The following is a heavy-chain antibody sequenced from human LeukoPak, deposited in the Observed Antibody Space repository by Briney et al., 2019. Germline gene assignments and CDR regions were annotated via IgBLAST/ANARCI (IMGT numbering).Heavy chain of an antibody. CDR3: ARAVDVYTYGYGY. V-gene: IGHV3-48*02. J-gene: IGHJ4*02. D-gene: IGHD5-18*01. Sequence: PGGSLRLSCVASGFTLSTYNMNWVRQAPGKGRDWVSYISSSGGNIYYADSVKGRFTVSRDKAKNSLYLQMNSLRDEDTAVYYCARAVDVYTYGYGYWGQGTLVTVSS. CDR1: GFTLSTYN. CDR2: ISSSGGNI.